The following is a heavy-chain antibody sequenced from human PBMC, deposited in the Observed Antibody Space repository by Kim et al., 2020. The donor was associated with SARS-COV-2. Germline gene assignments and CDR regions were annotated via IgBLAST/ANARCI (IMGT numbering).Heavy chain of an antibody. V-gene: IGHV3-15*01. CDR2: ITSVGAT. J-gene: IGHJ4*02. D-gene: IGHD1-20*01. CDR3: SWGVGIAGPGNYFDY. CDR1: GFSVTNTW. Sequence: GGSLRLSCAASGFSVTNTWMNWVRQAPGKGLEWVGRITSVGATHFAAPVKGRFTISRDDSKNTLYLQMDSLETEDTAVYYCSWGVGIAGPGNYFDYWDQG.